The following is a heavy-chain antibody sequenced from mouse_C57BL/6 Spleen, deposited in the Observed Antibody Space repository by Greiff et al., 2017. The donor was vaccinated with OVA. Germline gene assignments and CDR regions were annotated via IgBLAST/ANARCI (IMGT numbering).Heavy chain of an antibody. CDR1: GYTFTSYW. J-gene: IGHJ4*01. CDR2: IDPSASYT. Sequence: QVQLQQPGAELVRPGTSVKLSCKASGYTFTSYWMHWVKQRPGQGLEWIGVIDPSASYTNYNQKFKGKATLTVDTSSSTAYMQLSSLTSEDSAVYYCADYSNYGAMDYWGQGTSVTVSS. V-gene: IGHV1-59*01. CDR3: ADYSNYGAMDY. D-gene: IGHD2-5*01.